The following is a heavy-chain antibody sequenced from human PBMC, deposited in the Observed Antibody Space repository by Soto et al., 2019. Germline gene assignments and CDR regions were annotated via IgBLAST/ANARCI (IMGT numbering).Heavy chain of an antibody. CDR3: ARDLRGDYHYYYYGMDV. CDR2: ISSSSSYI. D-gene: IGHD4-17*01. CDR1: GFTFSSYS. Sequence: PGGSLRLSCAASGFTFSSYSMNWVRQAPGKGLEWVSSISSSSSYIYYADSVKGRFTISRDNAKNSLYLQMNSLRAEDTAVYYCARDLRGDYHYYYYGMDVWGQGTTVTVSS. V-gene: IGHV3-21*01. J-gene: IGHJ6*02.